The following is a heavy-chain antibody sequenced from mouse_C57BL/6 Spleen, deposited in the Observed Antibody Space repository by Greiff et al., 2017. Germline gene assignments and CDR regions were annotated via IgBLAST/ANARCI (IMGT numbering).Heavy chain of an antibody. CDR2: IYPGDGDT. CDR3: ASTTVPVFDV. J-gene: IGHJ1*03. Sequence: QVQLKESGPELVKPGASVKISCKASGYAFSSSWMNWVKQRPGKGLEWIGRIYPGDGDTNYNGKFKGKATLTADKSSSTAYMQLSSLTSEDSAVYFCASTTVPVFDVWGTGTTVTVSS. D-gene: IGHD1-1*01. CDR1: GYAFSSSW. V-gene: IGHV1-82*01.